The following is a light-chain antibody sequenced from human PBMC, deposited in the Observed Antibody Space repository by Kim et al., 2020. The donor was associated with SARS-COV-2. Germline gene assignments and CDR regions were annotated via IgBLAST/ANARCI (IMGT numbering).Light chain of an antibody. CDR2: AAS. CDR3: QQYDKWPPAYT. Sequence: SPGERATLSCRASEDVNSNLAWYQQKPGQAPRLLIYAASTRATGIPVRFSGGGSETEFTLTISSLLSEDSAVYYCQQYDKWPPAYTFGQGTKLEI. J-gene: IGKJ2*01. CDR1: EDVNSN. V-gene: IGKV3-15*01.